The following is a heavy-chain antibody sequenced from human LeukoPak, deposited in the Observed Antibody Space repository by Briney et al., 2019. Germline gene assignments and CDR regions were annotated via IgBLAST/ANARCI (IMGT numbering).Heavy chain of an antibody. CDR2: IYYSGST. D-gene: IGHD3-16*01. J-gene: IGHJ5*02. CDR3: ARGDYYDGGGRNWFDP. CDR1: GGSISSYY. Sequence: PSETLSLTCTVSGGSISSYYWSWIRQPPGKGLEWIGYIYYSGSTTYNPSLKSRVTMSVDTSRSQFSLRLTSVTAADTAVYYCARGDYYDGGGRNWFDPWGQGTLVTVSS. V-gene: IGHV4-59*12.